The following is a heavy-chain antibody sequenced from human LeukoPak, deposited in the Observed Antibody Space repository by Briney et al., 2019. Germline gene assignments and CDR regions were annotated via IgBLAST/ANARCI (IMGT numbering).Heavy chain of an antibody. V-gene: IGHV4-59*01. CDR2: IYYSGST. CDR1: GGSISSYY. D-gene: IGHD3-10*01. J-gene: IGHJ4*02. CDR3: ARVLPGRGVRGVEIDY. Sequence: IPSETLSLTCTVSGGSISSYYWSWIRQPPGKGLEWIGYIYYSGSTNYNPSLKSRVTISVDTSKNQFSLKLSSVTAADTAVYYCARVLPGRGVRGVEIDYWGQGTLVTVSS.